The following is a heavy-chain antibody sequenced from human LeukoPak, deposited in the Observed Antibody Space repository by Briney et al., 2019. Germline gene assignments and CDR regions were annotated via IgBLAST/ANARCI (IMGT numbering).Heavy chain of an antibody. V-gene: IGHV4-39*01. CDR1: GGSISSSSYY. D-gene: IGHD6-13*01. J-gene: IGHJ6*03. CDR2: IYYSGST. CDR3: ASVEGSSWPRYYYYYMDV. Sequence: SETLSLTCTVSGGSISSSSYYWGWIRQPPGKGLEWIGSIYYSGSTYYNPSLKSRVSISVDTSKNQFSLKLSSVTAADTAVYYCASVEGSSWPRYYYYYMDVWGKGTTVTISS.